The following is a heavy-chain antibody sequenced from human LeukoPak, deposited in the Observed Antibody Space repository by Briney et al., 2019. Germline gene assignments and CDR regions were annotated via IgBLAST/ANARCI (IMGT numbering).Heavy chain of an antibody. CDR2: IKQDGSEK. J-gene: IGHJ3*02. CDR1: GFTFSNSW. V-gene: IGHV3-7*01. D-gene: IGHD3-10*01. CDR3: ARRRPMVRGVTRDAFDI. Sequence: PGGSLRLSCLASGFTFSNSWMTWVRQAPGRGLEWVANIKQDGSEKYYVDSVKGRFTISRDNAKNSLYLQMNSLRAEDTAVYYCARRRPMVRGVTRDAFDIWGQGTMVTVSS.